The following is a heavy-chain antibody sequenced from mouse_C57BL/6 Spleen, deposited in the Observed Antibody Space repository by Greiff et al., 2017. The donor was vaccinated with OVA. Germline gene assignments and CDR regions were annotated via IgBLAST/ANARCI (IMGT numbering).Heavy chain of an antibody. CDR2: IRLKSDNYAT. J-gene: IGHJ2*01. CDR3: TFYYGSSYGDYFDY. CDR1: GFTFSNYW. V-gene: IGHV6-3*01. D-gene: IGHD1-1*01. Sequence: EVKLVESGGGLVQPGGSMKLSCVASGFTFSNYWMNWVRQSPEKGLEWVAQIRLKSDNYATHYAESVKGRFTISRDDSKSSVYLQMNNLRAEDTGIYYCTFYYGSSYGDYFDYWGQGTTLTVSS.